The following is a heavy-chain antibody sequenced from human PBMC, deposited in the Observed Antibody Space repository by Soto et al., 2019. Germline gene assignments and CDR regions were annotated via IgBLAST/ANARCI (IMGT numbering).Heavy chain of an antibody. CDR3: ARVSYDILTGHNWFDP. CDR2: ISAYNGNT. V-gene: IGHV1-18*01. Sequence: ASVKVSCKASGYTFTSYGISWVRQAPGKGLEWMGWISAYNGNTNYAQKLQGRVTMTTDTSTSTAYMELRSLRSDDTAVYYCARVSYDILTGHNWFDPWGQGTLVTVSS. CDR1: GYTFTSYG. J-gene: IGHJ5*02. D-gene: IGHD3-9*01.